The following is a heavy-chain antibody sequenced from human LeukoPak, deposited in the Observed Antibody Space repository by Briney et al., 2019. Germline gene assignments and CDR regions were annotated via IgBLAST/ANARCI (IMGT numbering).Heavy chain of an antibody. CDR1: GYSISSGYY. CDR3: ARRWIFWYFDL. CDR2: IYHSGST. D-gene: IGHD2-2*03. Sequence: SETLSLTCAVSGYSISSGYYWGWIRQPPGKGLEWIGSIYHSGSTYCNPSLKSRVTISVDTSKNQFSLKLSSVTAADTAVYYCARRWIFWYFDLWGRGTLVTVSS. J-gene: IGHJ2*01. V-gene: IGHV4-38-2*01.